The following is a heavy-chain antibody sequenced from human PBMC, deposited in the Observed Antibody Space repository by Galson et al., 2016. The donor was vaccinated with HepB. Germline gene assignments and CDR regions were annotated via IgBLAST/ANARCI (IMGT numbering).Heavy chain of an antibody. V-gene: IGHV3-23*05. CDR2: IYKNGGAT. Sequence: SLRLSCAASGFIFRTYAMNWVRQAPGKGLEWVSGIYKNGGATYYADSVKGRFTISRDNSGDTLYLQMNSLRAEDTAVDFCAKGNDYGGLQNLGMDVWGQGTTVTV. D-gene: IGHD4-23*01. J-gene: IGHJ6*02. CDR3: AKGNDYGGLQNLGMDV. CDR1: GFIFRTYA.